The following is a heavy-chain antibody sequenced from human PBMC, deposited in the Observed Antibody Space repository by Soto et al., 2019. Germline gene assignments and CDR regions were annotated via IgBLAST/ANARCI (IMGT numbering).Heavy chain of an antibody. V-gene: IGHV3-23*01. J-gene: IGHJ4*02. CDR3: VSWVSAVVDY. D-gene: IGHD3-16*01. CDR1: RYTFKSHG. CDR2: IDSSGVNT. Sequence: PVGSLRLSCAASRYTFKSHGLSWVRQAPGKGLEWVSTIDSSGVNTHYADSVKGRFTISRDNSRNTLHLQMHDLRADDTALYCCVSWVSAVVDYWGQGTVVTVSS.